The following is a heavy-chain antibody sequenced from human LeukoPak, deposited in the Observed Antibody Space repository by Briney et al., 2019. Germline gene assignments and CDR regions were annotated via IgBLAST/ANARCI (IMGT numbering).Heavy chain of an antibody. CDR1: GFTVSTYA. V-gene: IGHV3-23*01. CDR2: ISGSGSYI. D-gene: IGHD2-15*01. CDR3: PKEGAGSSNRYFQH. Sequence: GGSLRLSCAASGFTVSTYAMNGVRQAPGKGLELVLVISGSGSYIYYAYSEKGRFTISSDNSKNTLYLQMNILSSDHTTVYYCPKEGAGSSNRYFQHWGQGTLVTVSS. J-gene: IGHJ1*01.